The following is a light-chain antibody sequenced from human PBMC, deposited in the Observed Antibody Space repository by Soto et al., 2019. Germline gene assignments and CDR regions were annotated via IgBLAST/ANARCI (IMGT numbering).Light chain of an antibody. V-gene: IGLV2-14*01. CDR1: SRDVGAYNY. CDR3: SSYTSSSTLV. J-gene: IGLJ2*01. Sequence: QSALTQPASVSGSPGQSITLSCTGTSRDVGAYNYVSWYQQHPGKAPKLMIYDVSNRPSGVSNRFSGSKSGTTASLTISGLQAEDEADYYCSSYTSSSTLVFGGGTKVTVL. CDR2: DVS.